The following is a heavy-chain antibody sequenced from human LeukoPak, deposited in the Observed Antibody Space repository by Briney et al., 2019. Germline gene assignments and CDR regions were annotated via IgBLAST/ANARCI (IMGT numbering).Heavy chain of an antibody. J-gene: IGHJ5*02. CDR3: ARHKVYSGYDLVT. Sequence: GESLKISCKGSGYSFTSYWIGWVRQMPGKGLGGMGMIYPGDSYNRYSPSFQGHVPISAAKSISTAYLQWSRLKASDNAMYYCARHKVYSGYDLVTWGQGTLVTVSS. CDR1: GYSFTSYW. D-gene: IGHD5-12*01. V-gene: IGHV5-51*01. CDR2: IYPGDSYN.